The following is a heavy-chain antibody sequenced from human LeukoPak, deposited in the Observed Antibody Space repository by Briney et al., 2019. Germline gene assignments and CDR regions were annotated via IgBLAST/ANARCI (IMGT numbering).Heavy chain of an antibody. D-gene: IGHD2-21*02. V-gene: IGHV4-59*01. CDR3: ARVVRGVVTSIWFDP. CDR1: GDSLNTYY. CDR2: VGSSGTT. Sequence: KPWETLSLTCTVSGDSLNTYYWTWIRQTPGKELEWIGFVGSSGTTNYNPSLKSRVSISIDTSKNQFSLALTSVTPADTAVYYCARVVRGVVTSIWFDPWGQRTL. J-gene: IGHJ5*02.